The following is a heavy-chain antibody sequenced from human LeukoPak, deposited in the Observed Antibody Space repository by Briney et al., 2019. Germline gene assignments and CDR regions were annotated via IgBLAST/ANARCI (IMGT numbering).Heavy chain of an antibody. V-gene: IGHV4-34*01. CDR3: ARVPGPFDY. J-gene: IGHJ4*02. CDR1: GGSFSGYY. Sequence: SETLSLTCAVYGGSFSGYYWSWIRQPPGKGLEWIGEINHSGSTNYNPSLKSRVTISVDTSKNQFSLKLSSVTAADTAVYYCARVPGPFDYWGQGTLVTVSS. CDR2: INHSGST.